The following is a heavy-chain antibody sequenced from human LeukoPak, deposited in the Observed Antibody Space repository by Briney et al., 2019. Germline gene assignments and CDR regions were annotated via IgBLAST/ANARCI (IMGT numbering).Heavy chain of an antibody. D-gene: IGHD4-17*01. CDR1: GTSIMSSHW. V-gene: IGHV4-4*02. CDR2: IYHRGTT. CDR3: ATYFYGDYAVYYFDY. Sequence: SETLSLTCGVYGTSIMSSHWWSWARQPPGKGLEWIGEIYHRGTTNYNPSLKGRVTMSLDISNNQIPLHLTSVTAADTAVYYCATYFYGDYAVYYFDYWGQGTLVTVSS. J-gene: IGHJ4*02.